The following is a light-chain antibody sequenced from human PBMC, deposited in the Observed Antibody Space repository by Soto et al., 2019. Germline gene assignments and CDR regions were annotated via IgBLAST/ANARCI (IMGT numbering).Light chain of an antibody. CDR3: QQTYSAYT. CDR2: AAS. CDR1: QSISSY. V-gene: IGKV1-39*01. J-gene: IGKJ3*01. Sequence: DIQMTQSPSSLSASVGDRVTITCRASQSISSYLNWYQQKPGKAPKLLIYAASSLQGGVPSRFSGSGSATDFTLTISSLQPEDFATYYCQQTYSAYTFGPGTKVDIK.